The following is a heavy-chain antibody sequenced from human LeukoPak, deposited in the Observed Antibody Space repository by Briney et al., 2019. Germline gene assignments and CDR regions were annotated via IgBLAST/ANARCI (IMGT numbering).Heavy chain of an antibody. Sequence: NPSETLSLTCTVSGGSISSGSYYWNWIRQPPGQELEWIGYIYYSGSTNYSPSLMSLVTISVDSSKNQCSLKLSSVTAADTAVYYCARVDCSGGSCYAFDIWGQGTMVTVSS. J-gene: IGHJ3*02. CDR1: GGSISSGSYY. CDR2: IYYSGST. V-gene: IGHV4-61*01. CDR3: ARVDCSGGSCYAFDI. D-gene: IGHD2-15*01.